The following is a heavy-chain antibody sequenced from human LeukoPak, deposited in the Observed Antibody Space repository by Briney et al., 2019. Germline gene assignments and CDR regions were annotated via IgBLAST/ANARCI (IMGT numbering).Heavy chain of an antibody. CDR3: AKRSGPNSGPFDS. D-gene: IGHD1-1*01. Sequence: GGSLRLSCAASGFIFTEYGMYWVRQAPGKGLEWVAFVRKDATEKKYADSVEGRFTISRDDSENTVYLKMNNLRVDDTAVYYCAKRSGPNSGPFDSWGQGTPVIVSS. V-gene: IGHV3-30*02. J-gene: IGHJ4*02. CDR2: VRKDATEK. CDR1: GFIFTEYG.